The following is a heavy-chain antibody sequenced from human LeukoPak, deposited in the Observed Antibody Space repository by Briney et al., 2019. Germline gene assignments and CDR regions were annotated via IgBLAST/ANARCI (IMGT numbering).Heavy chain of an antibody. Sequence: PSETLSLTCTVSGYSISSGYYWGWIRQPPGKGLEWIGSIYHSGSTYYNPSLKSRVTISVDTSKNQFSLKLSSVTAADTAVYYCARDRPSSGWYPWFDPWGQGTLVTVSS. CDR2: IYHSGST. V-gene: IGHV4-38-2*02. J-gene: IGHJ5*02. D-gene: IGHD6-19*01. CDR1: GYSISSGYY. CDR3: ARDRPSSGWYPWFDP.